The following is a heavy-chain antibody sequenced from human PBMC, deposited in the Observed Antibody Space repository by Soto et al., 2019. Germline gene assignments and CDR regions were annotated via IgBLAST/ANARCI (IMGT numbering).Heavy chain of an antibody. CDR2: ISGSGGST. Sequence: GGSMRPSCAASGSSFSSDAMSWVRQAPRKGLEWVSAISGSGGSTYYADSVKGRFTISRDNSKNTLYLQMTSLRAEDTAVYYCAKEVRTYDFWSGYPFDYWGQGTLVTVSS. V-gene: IGHV3-23*01. J-gene: IGHJ4*02. CDR1: GSSFSSDA. D-gene: IGHD3-3*01. CDR3: AKEVRTYDFWSGYPFDY.